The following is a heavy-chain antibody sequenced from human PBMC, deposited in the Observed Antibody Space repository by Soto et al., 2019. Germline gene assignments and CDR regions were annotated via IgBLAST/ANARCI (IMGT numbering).Heavy chain of an antibody. J-gene: IGHJ4*02. D-gene: IGHD3-10*02. CDR2: ISGRGDDT. Sequence: GGSLRLSCAASGFTFSTYAMGWVRQAPGKGLEGVSIISGRGDDTKYATSVKGRFTISRDNSKNTLFLQMNNLRDEDTAVYFCAKDIRHFDNNYVAFDSWGQGALVTVSS. V-gene: IGHV3-23*01. CDR1: GFTFSTYA. CDR3: AKDIRHFDNNYVAFDS.